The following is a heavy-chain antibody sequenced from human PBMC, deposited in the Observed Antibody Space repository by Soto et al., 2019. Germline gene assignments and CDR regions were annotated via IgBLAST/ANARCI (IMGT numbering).Heavy chain of an antibody. CDR3: AKDYDSSSWYVSPYFDY. Sequence: GGSLRLSCAASGFTFSSYAMSWVRQAPGKGLEWVSAISGSGGSTYYADSVKGRFTISRDNSKNTLYLQMNSLRAEDTAVYYCAKDYDSSSWYVSPYFDYWGQGTLVTVSS. V-gene: IGHV3-23*01. J-gene: IGHJ4*02. D-gene: IGHD6-13*01. CDR1: GFTFSSYA. CDR2: ISGSGGST.